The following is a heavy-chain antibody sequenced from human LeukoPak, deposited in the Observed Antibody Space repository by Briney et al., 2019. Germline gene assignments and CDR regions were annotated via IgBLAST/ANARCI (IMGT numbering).Heavy chain of an antibody. V-gene: IGHV3-30-3*01. Sequence: GGSLRLSCAASGFTFSSYAMHWVRQAPGKGLEWVAVISYDGSNKYYADSVKGRFTISRDNSKNTLYLQMNSLRAEDTAVYYCARGGGLTWIQLWLFDYWGQGTLVTVSS. CDR3: ARGGGLTWIQLWLFDY. CDR2: ISYDGSNK. J-gene: IGHJ4*02. CDR1: GFTFSSYA. D-gene: IGHD5-18*01.